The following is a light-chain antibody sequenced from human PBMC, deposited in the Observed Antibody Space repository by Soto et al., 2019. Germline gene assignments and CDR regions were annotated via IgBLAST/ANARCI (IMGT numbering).Light chain of an antibody. J-gene: IGKJ2*01. CDR2: AAS. Sequence: AIRMTQSPSSLSASTGDRVTITCRASQGISSYLAWYKQKPWKAPKLLIYAASTLESGVPSRFSGSGSGTDFTLTISCLQSEDFPTYYCQQYYSYPVTFGQGTKLEIK. CDR3: QQYYSYPVT. V-gene: IGKV1-8*01. CDR1: QGISSY.